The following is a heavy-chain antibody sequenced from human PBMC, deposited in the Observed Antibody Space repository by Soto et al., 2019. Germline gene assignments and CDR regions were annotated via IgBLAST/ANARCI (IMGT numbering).Heavy chain of an antibody. J-gene: IGHJ5*02. CDR2: IYYSGST. CDR3: ARGLGNWFGP. D-gene: IGHD3-16*01. CDR1: GGSISSGVYY. Sequence: SETLSLTCTVSGGSISSGVYYWSWIRQHPGKGLEWIGYIYYSGSTYYNPSLKSRVTISVDTSKNQFSLKLNSVTAADTAVYYCARGLGNWFGPWGQGTLVTVSS. V-gene: IGHV4-31*03.